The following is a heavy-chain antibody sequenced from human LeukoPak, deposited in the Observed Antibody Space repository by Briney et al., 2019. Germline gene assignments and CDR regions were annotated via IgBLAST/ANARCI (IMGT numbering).Heavy chain of an antibody. CDR1: GFILSGSG. D-gene: IGHD3-10*01. V-gene: IGHV3-73*01. Sequence: GGSLKLSCAASGFILSGSGIHWVRQASGKGLEWVGRIRSNSNNYATSYAASVKGRFTVSRDDSKNTAYLTMNSLETEDTAIYYCTRLDEAADGFVRGAVTRAYDIWGQGTMVTVSS. J-gene: IGHJ3*02. CDR3: TRLDEAADGFVRGAVTRAYDI. CDR2: IRSNSNNYAT.